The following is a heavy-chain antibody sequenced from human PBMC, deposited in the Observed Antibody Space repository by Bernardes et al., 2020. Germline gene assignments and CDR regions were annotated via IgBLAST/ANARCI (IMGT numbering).Heavy chain of an antibody. V-gene: IGHV1-8*01. D-gene: IGHD2-8*02. CDR2: MNPNSGNT. CDR3: ARGLARLVVYAIPTAVDY. CDR1: GYTFTSYD. Sequence: ASVKVSCKASGYTFTSYDINWVRQATGQGLEWMGWMNPNSGNTGYAQKFQGRVTMTRNTSISTAYMELSSLRSEDTAVYYCARGLARLVVYAIPTAVDYWGQGTPVTVSS. J-gene: IGHJ4*02.